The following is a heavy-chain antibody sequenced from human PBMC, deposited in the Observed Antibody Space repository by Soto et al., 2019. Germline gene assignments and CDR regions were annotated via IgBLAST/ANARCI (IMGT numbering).Heavy chain of an antibody. Sequence: GGSLRLSCTASGFTFGDYAMSWVRQAPGKGLEWVGFIRSKAYGGTTEYAASVKGRFTISRDDSKSIAYLLMNSLKTEDTAVYYCTRDGYDSSGYYFSLDYWGQGTLVTVSS. J-gene: IGHJ4*02. CDR3: TRDGYDSSGYYFSLDY. CDR1: GFTFGDYA. CDR2: IRSKAYGGTT. D-gene: IGHD3-22*01. V-gene: IGHV3-49*04.